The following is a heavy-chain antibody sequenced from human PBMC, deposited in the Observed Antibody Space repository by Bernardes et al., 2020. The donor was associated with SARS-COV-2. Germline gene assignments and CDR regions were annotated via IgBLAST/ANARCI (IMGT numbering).Heavy chain of an antibody. J-gene: IGHJ4*02. D-gene: IGHD3-10*01. CDR1: GGSISSYY. Sequence: SETLSLTCTVSGGSISSYYWSWIRQPPGKGLEWIGYIYYSGSTNYNPSLKSRVTISVDTSKNQFSLKLSSVTAADTAVYYCARHRRSGITMVRGWSNFDYWGQGTLVTVSS. CDR2: IYYSGST. CDR3: ARHRRSGITMVRGWSNFDY. V-gene: IGHV4-59*08.